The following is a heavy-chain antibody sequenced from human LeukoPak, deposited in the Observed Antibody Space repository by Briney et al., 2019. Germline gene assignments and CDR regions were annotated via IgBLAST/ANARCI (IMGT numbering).Heavy chain of an antibody. CDR3: ARDGHYYDSSGYYLYYFDY. J-gene: IGHJ4*02. CDR2: INPNSGGT. V-gene: IGHV1-2*02. D-gene: IGHD3-22*01. Sequence: ASVKVSCKASGYTFTGYYMHWVRQAPGQGLEWMGWINPNSGGTNYAQKFQGRVTMTRDTSISTAYMELSRLRSDDTAVYYCARDGHYYDSSGYYLYYFDYWGQGTLVTVSS. CDR1: GYTFTGYY.